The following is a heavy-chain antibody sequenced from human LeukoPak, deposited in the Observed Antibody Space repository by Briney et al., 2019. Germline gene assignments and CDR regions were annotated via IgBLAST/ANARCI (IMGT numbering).Heavy chain of an antibody. CDR3: LSDLIS. CDR2: IKNDGRIT. D-gene: IGHD3-3*02. CDR1: GFTFTRYW. J-gene: IGHJ4*02. V-gene: IGHV3-74*01. Sequence: GGSLRLSCAASGFTFTRYWMYWVRQAPGKGLVWVSGIKNDGRITNYADSVKGRFTISRDNAKNMLYLQMNSLWAEDTAVYFCLSDLISRGQGTLVTASS.